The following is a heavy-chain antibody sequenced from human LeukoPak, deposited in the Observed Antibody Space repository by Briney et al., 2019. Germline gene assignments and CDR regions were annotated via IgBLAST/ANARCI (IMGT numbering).Heavy chain of an antibody. J-gene: IGHJ4*02. D-gene: IGHD6-13*01. V-gene: IGHV4-59*01. Sequence: SETLSLTCTVSGGSIGGYYWSWIRQPPGKGLEWIGYIYYSGSTNYNPSLKSRVTISVDTSKNQFSLKLSSVTAADTAVYYCARGIAAAGKGYFDYWGQGTLVTVSS. CDR1: GGSIGGYY. CDR3: ARGIAAAGKGYFDY. CDR2: IYYSGST.